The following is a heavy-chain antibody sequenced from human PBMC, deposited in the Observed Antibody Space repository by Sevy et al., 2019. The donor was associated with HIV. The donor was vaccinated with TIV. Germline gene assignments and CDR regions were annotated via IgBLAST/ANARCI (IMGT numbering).Heavy chain of an antibody. V-gene: IGHV3-21*01. CDR2: ISSSSSYI. CDR1: GFTFSSYS. CDR3: ARAKSSGYPIRGYYFDY. D-gene: IGHD3-22*01. Sequence: GGSLRLSCAASGFTFSSYSMNWVRQAPGKGLEWVSSISSSSSYIYYADSVKGRFTISRDNAKNSLYLQMNSLRAEDTAVYYCARAKSSGYPIRGYYFDYWCQGTLVTVSS. J-gene: IGHJ4*02.